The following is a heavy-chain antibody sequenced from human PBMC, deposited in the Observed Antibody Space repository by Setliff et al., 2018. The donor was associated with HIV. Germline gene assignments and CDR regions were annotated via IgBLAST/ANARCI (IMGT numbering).Heavy chain of an antibody. CDR1: GYTFTDYY. CDR2: INPNSGGT. Sequence: ASVKVSCKASGYTFTDYYKHWVRQAPGQGLEWMGRINPNSGGTNYAQKFQGRVTMTRDTSISTAYMELGRLRSDDTAVYYCARSVLLWFGELHFDYWGQGTLVTVSS. CDR3: ARSVLLWFGELHFDY. V-gene: IGHV1-2*06. D-gene: IGHD3-10*01. J-gene: IGHJ4*02.